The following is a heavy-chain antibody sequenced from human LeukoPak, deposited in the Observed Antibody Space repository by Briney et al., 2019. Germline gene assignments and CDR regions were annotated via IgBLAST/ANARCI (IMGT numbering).Heavy chain of an antibody. CDR2: IWYDGSNK. CDR1: GFTFSSYG. J-gene: IGHJ6*03. D-gene: IGHD5-18*01. V-gene: IGHV3-33*06. CDR3: AKAGAMATHYMDV. Sequence: GGSLRLSCAASGFTFSSYGMHWVRQAPGKGLEWVAVIWYDGSNKYYADSVKGRFTISRDNSKNTLYLQMNSLRAEDTAVYYCAKAGAMATHYMDVWGKGTTVTVSS.